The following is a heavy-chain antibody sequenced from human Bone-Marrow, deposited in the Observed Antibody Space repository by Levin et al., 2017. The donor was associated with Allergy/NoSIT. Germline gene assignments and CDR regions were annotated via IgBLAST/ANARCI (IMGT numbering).Heavy chain of an antibody. Sequence: ASVKVSCKASGYTFTGYYMHWVRQAPGQGLEWMGRINPNSGGTNYAQKFQGRVTMTRDTSISTAYMELSRLRSDDTAVYYCARTFYYDFWSGYYGDDAFDIWGQGTMVTVSS. D-gene: IGHD3-3*01. CDR3: ARTFYYDFWSGYYGDDAFDI. CDR2: INPNSGGT. J-gene: IGHJ3*02. V-gene: IGHV1-2*06. CDR1: GYTFTGYY.